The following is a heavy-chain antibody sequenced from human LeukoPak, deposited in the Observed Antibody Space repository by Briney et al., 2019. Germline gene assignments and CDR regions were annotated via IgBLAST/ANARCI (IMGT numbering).Heavy chain of an antibody. Sequence: GGSLRLSCAASGFFFGDFGMNWVRQSPGKGLEWVSSISPGSDFTCYADSMKGRFTISRDNAKSSLYLQMNSLRADDTAVYYCARGDSAPYFLPSRLPYWGQGILVTVSS. CDR1: GFFFGDFG. CDR3: ARGDSAPYFLPSRLPY. J-gene: IGHJ4*02. D-gene: IGHD3-22*01. CDR2: ISPGSDFT. V-gene: IGHV3-21*06.